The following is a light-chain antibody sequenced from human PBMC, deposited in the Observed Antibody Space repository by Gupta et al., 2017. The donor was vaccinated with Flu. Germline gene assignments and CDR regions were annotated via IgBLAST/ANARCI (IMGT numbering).Light chain of an antibody. V-gene: IGLV1-51*02. Sequence: QSVLTQPPSVSAAPGQKVTISCSGSSPNIENNYVSWYQQFPGTAPKLLIYETNKRPSGIPDRFSGSNSDTSATLGITGRQTGDEADYYCGTWDSSLSAWVFGGGTKLTVL. CDR1: SPNIENNY. J-gene: IGLJ3*02. CDR2: ETN. CDR3: GTWDSSLSAWV.